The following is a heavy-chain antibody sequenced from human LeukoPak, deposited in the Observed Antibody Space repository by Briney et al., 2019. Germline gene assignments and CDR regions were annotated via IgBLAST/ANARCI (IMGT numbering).Heavy chain of an antibody. CDR3: ARDGDSGSYSVLFDY. Sequence: PGGSLRLSCAASGFTFSSYSMNWVRQAPGKGLEWVSYISSSSSTIYYADSVKGRFTISRDNAKNSLYLRMNSLRDEDTAVYYCARDGDSGSYSVLFDYWGQGTLVTVSS. D-gene: IGHD1-26*01. CDR1: GFTFSSYS. V-gene: IGHV3-48*02. J-gene: IGHJ4*02. CDR2: ISSSSSTI.